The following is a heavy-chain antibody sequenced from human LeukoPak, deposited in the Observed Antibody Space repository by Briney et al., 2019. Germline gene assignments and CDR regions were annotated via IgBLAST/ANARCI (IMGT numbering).Heavy chain of an antibody. CDR2: IYYSGST. CDR3: ASMVRGVTY. V-gene: IGHV4-59*12. D-gene: IGHD3-10*01. J-gene: IGHJ4*02. Sequence: SETLSLTCTVSGGSISSYYWSWIRQPPGKGLEWIGYIYYSGSTKDNPSLKSRVTISVDTSKNQLSLKLSSVTAADTAVYYCASMVRGVTYWGQGTLVTVSS. CDR1: GGSISSYY.